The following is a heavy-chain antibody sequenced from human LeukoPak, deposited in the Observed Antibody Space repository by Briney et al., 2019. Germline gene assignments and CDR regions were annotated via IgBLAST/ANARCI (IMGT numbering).Heavy chain of an antibody. J-gene: IGHJ3*02. Sequence: SETLSLTCTVSGGSISSYYWSWIRQPPGKGLEWIGYIYYSGSTNYNPSLKSRVTISVDTSKNQFSLKLSSVTAADTAVYYCARDLEGGSYAFDIWGQGTMVTVSS. CDR1: GGSISSYY. D-gene: IGHD1-26*01. CDR2: IYYSGST. CDR3: ARDLEGGSYAFDI. V-gene: IGHV4-59*01.